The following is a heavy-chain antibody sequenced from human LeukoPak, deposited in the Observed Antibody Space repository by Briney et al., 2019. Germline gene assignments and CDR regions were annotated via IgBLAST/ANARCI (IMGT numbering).Heavy chain of an antibody. CDR1: GGSISSYY. J-gene: IGHJ4*02. V-gene: IGHV4-59*01. Sequence: SETLSLTCTVSGGSISSYYWTWIRQPPGKGLEWIGYIYYSGSTNYNPYLKSRVTISLDTSKNQFSLKVRSVTAADTAVYYCARASGVSDWFRADYWGQGTLVTVSS. D-gene: IGHD3-9*01. CDR3: ARASGVSDWFRADY. CDR2: IYYSGST.